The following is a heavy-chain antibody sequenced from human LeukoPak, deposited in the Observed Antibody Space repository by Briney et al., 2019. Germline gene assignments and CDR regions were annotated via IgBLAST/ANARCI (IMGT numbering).Heavy chain of an antibody. Sequence: GSLRLSCAASVFTVSSNYMSWVRQAPGKGLEWVSVIYSGGSTYYADSVKGRFTISRDNSKNTLYLQMNSLRAEDTAVYYCATRAGDYGGYWGQGTLVTVSS. CDR3: ATRAGDYGGY. CDR1: VFTVSSNY. J-gene: IGHJ4*02. CDR2: IYSGGST. D-gene: IGHD4-17*01. V-gene: IGHV3-66*01.